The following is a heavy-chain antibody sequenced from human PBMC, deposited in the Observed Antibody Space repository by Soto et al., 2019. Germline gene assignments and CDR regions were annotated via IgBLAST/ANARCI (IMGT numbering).Heavy chain of an antibody. CDR1: GYTVTNYD. D-gene: IGHD6-13*01. CDR3: ARADSNYYYYYGMDV. J-gene: IGHJ6*02. V-gene: IGHV1-3*05. Sequence: QVQLVQSGAEEKKPGASVKVSCKASGYTVTNYDMHWVRQAPGQRLEWMGWINAGNGNTKYSQKFQGRVTITRDTSASTAYMELSSLRSEDTAVYYCARADSNYYYYYGMDVWGQGTTVTVSS. CDR2: INAGNGNT.